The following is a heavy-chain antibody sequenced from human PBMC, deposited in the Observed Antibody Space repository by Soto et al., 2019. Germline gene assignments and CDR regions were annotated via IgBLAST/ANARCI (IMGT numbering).Heavy chain of an antibody. CDR1: GCTFTSYC. CDR2: ISADNGNT. CDR3: ARDDTARYYFDD. D-gene: IGHD5-18*01. J-gene: IGHJ4*02. Sequence: ASLKVSCKASGCTFTSYCISWVRQAPGQGLEWMGWISADNGNTNYAQKFQGRVTMTRDTSASTAYMELSSLRSEDTAVYYCARDDTARYYFDDWGQGTLVTVSS. V-gene: IGHV1-18*01.